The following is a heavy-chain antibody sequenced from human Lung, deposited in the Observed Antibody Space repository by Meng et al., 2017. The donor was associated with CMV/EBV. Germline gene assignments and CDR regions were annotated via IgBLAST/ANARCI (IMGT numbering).Heavy chain of an antibody. Sequence: SXTXSLXCAVYGGSFSGYYWSWIRQPPGKGLEWIGEINHSGSTNYNPSLKSRVTISVDTSKNQFSLKLSSVTAADTAVYYCARVIGYGGSGRVDYWGQGTXVTVSS. CDR2: INHSGST. D-gene: IGHD1-26*01. J-gene: IGHJ4*02. CDR3: ARVIGYGGSGRVDY. V-gene: IGHV4-34*01. CDR1: GGSFSGYY.